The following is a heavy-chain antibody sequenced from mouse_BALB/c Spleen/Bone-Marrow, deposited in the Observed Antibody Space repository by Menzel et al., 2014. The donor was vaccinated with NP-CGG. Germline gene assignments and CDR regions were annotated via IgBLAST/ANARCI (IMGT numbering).Heavy chain of an antibody. D-gene: IGHD1-1*01. CDR2: INPYNDGT. V-gene: IGHV1-14*01. Sequence: VQLKDSGPELVKPGASVKMSCKASGYTFTSYVMHWVKQKPGQGLEWIGYINPYNDGTKYNEKFKGKATLTSDKSSSTAYMELSSLTSEDSAVYYCARSDPYYYGSSYDYWGQGTTLTVSS. J-gene: IGHJ2*01. CDR3: ARSDPYYYGSSYDY. CDR1: GYTFTSYV.